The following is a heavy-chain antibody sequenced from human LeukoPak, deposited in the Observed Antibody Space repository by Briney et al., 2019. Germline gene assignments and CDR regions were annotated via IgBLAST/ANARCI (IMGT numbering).Heavy chain of an antibody. CDR2: VSGSGTGT. V-gene: IGHV3-23*01. CDR3: ARESCDAFDI. Sequence: GGSLRLSCAASGFTFNDYAMTWVRQAPGEGLEWVSSVSGSGTGTYYADSVKGRFTISRDSAKNSLYLQMNSLRAEDTAVYYCARESCDAFDIWGQGTMVTVSS. J-gene: IGHJ3*02. CDR1: GFTFNDYA.